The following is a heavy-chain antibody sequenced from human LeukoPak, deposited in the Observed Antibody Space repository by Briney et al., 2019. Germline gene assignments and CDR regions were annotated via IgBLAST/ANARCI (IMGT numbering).Heavy chain of an antibody. CDR3: AAEQWPTGVMDY. CDR2: IDRSGDGT. J-gene: IGHJ4*02. Sequence: GASVKVSCKAPGYIFNTYHMHWVRQAPGQGLEWMGIIDRSGDGTTYAQRFQGRATMTRDTSMSTVYMELSSLRSEDTAVYYCAAEQWPTGVMDYWGQGTLVTVSS. D-gene: IGHD6-19*01. CDR1: GYIFNTYH. V-gene: IGHV1-46*02.